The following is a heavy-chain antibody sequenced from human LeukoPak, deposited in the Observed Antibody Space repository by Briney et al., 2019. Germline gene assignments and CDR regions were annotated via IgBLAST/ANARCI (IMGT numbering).Heavy chain of an antibody. CDR1: GDSVSSNTAA. V-gene: IGHV6-1*01. D-gene: IGHD6-19*01. CDR2: TFYRSNWYD. CDR3: AREVAGTWAFDI. Sequence: SQTLSLTCAISGDSVSSNTAAWNWIRQSPSRGLEWLGRTFYRSNWYDDYAASVKSRITINPDTSKNQFSLHLKSVTPEDTAVYYCAREVAGTWAFDIWGQGTGVTVSS. J-gene: IGHJ3*02.